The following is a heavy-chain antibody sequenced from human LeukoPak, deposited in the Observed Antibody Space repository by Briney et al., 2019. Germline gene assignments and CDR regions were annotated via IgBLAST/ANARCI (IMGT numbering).Heavy chain of an antibody. CDR1: GFTFSSYS. J-gene: IGHJ4*02. CDR3: ARATYYYDSSGYPTHDY. V-gene: IGHV3-21*01. Sequence: PGGSLRLSCAASGFTFSSYSMNWVRQAPGKGLEWVSSISSSSSYIYYADSVKGRFTISGDNAKNSLYLQMNSLRAGDTAVYYCARATYYYDSSGYPTHDYWGQGTLVTVSS. D-gene: IGHD3-22*01. CDR2: ISSSSSYI.